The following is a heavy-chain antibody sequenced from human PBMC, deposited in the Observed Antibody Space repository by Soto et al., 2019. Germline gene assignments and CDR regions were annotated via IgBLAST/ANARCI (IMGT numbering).Heavy chain of an antibody. Sequence: QVCLQESGPRLVKPSQTLTLTCTVSGDSINSGDYYWNWIRQPPGKGLEWIGYVYYSGSTYYNSSLRSRLSISLDTSKTQFSLSLGSVTAADTAMYYCARELRDEFGHPVGFDIWGHGTPVTVSS. CDR3: ARELRDEFGHPVGFDI. CDR1: GDSINSGDYY. CDR2: VYYSGST. D-gene: IGHD3-10*01. J-gene: IGHJ3*02. V-gene: IGHV4-30-4*01.